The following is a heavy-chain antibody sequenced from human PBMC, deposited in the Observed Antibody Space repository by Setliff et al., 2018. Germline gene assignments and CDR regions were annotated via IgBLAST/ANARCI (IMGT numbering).Heavy chain of an antibody. CDR3: ARDGSGSYQGTDAFDI. CDR1: GGSISSHS. CDR2: IYYSGST. V-gene: IGHV4-59*11. J-gene: IGHJ3*02. D-gene: IGHD1-26*01. Sequence: SETLSLTCTVSGGSISSHSWSWIRQPPGKGLEWIGSIYYSGSTNYNPSLKSRVTISVDTSKNQFSLKLSSVTAADTAVYYCARDGSGSYQGTDAFDIWGQGTMVTVSS.